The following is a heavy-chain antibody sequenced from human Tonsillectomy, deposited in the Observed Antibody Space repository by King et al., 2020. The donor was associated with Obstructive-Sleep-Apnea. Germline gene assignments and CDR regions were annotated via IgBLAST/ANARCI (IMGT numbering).Heavy chain of an antibody. CDR1: GGSISSGGYY. V-gene: IGHV4-31*03. D-gene: IGHD2-15*01. J-gene: IGHJ6*02. Sequence: QLQESGPGLVKPSQTLSLTCTVSGGSISSGGYYWSWIRQHPGKGLEWIGYIYYSGSTYYNPSLKSRVTISVDTSKNQFSLKLGSVTAADTAVYYCAGDYNCSGGSCYRPSNYYYYGMDVWGQGTTVTVSS. CDR3: AGDYNCSGGSCYRPSNYYYYGMDV. CDR2: IYYSGST.